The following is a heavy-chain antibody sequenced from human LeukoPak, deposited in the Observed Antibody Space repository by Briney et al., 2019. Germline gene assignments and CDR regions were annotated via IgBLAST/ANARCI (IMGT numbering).Heavy chain of an antibody. Sequence: GGSLRLSCSASGFTFSSYAMHWVRQAPGKGLEYVSAISSNGGSTYYADSVKGGFTISRDNSKNTLYLQMSSLRAEDTAVYYCVKGTGSSSSPLDYWGQGTLVTVSS. CDR2: ISSNGGST. CDR3: VKGTGSSSSPLDY. CDR1: GFTFSSYA. D-gene: IGHD6-6*01. V-gene: IGHV3-64D*09. J-gene: IGHJ4*02.